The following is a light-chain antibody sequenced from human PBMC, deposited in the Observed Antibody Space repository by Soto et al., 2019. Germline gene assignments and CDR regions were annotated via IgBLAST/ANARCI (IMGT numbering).Light chain of an antibody. V-gene: IGKV2-28*01. Sequence: DVVMTQSPLSQPVTPGEPASISCRSSQSLLHSNGYNYLDWYLQKPGQSPQLLIYLGSNRASGVPDRFSGSGSGTDFTLKISRVEAEDVGVYYCMQALQTPRYSFGQRTMPEIK. CDR3: MQALQTPRYS. J-gene: IGKJ2*01. CDR2: LGS. CDR1: QSLLHSNGYNY.